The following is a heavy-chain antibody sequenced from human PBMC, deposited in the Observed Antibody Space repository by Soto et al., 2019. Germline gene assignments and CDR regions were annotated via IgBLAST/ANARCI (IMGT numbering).Heavy chain of an antibody. J-gene: IGHJ5*02. CDR3: ARDSDFGSNSGWLDP. CDR1: GFTFNNYG. V-gene: IGHV3-33*01. Sequence: GGSLTLSCAASGFTFNNYGMHWIRQAPGKGLEWVAVIWYDASNQYYQDSVKGRFTISRDDSKNTLYLQMNSLRADDTAVYYCARDSDFGSNSGWLDPWGQGTLVTVSS. D-gene: IGHD4-17*01. CDR2: IWYDASNQ.